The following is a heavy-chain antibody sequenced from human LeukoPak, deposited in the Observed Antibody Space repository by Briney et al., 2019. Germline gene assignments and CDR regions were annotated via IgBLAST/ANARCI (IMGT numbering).Heavy chain of an antibody. CDR2: IIPIFGIA. CDR3: AGGDDSSAPDWFDP. Sequence: ASVKVSCKASGGTFSSYAISWVRQAPGQGLEWMGRIIPIFGIANYAQKFQGRVTITADKSTSTAYMELSSLRSEDTAVYYCAGGDDSSAPDWFDPWGQGTLVTVSS. V-gene: IGHV1-69*04. CDR1: GGTFSSYA. D-gene: IGHD3-22*01. J-gene: IGHJ5*02.